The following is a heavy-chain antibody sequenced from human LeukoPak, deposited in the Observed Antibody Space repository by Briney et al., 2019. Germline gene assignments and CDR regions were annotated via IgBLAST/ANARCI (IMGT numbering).Heavy chain of an antibody. Sequence: GASVKVSCKASGYTFTSYAMHWVRQAPGQGLEWMGWINPNSGGTNYAQKFQGRVTMTRDTSISTVYMELSRLRSDDTAVYYCARGLRGSPAFDYWGQGTLVTVSS. D-gene: IGHD2-2*01. CDR2: INPNSGGT. V-gene: IGHV1-2*02. CDR3: ARGLRGSPAFDY. J-gene: IGHJ4*02. CDR1: GYTFTSYA.